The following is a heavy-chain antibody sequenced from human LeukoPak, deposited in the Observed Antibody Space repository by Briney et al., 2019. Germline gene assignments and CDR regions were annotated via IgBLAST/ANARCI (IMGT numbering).Heavy chain of an antibody. D-gene: IGHD3-22*01. CDR3: ARDYYDSSGYSNFDY. V-gene: IGHV3-7*01. Sequence: GGSLRLSCAASGFTFSNYAMSWVRQAPGKGLEWVANIKQDGSEKYYVDSVKGRFTISRDNAKNSLYLQMNSLRAEDTAVYYCARDYYDSSGYSNFDYWGQGTLVTVSS. J-gene: IGHJ4*02. CDR2: IKQDGSEK. CDR1: GFTFSNYA.